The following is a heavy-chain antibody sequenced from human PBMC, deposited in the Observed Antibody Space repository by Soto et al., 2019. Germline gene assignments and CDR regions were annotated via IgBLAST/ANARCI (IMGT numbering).Heavy chain of an antibody. CDR2: IDQGGCYN. V-gene: IGHV3-7*05. D-gene: IGHD3-10*01. CDR3: SRGGNWFDP. Sequence: EVQLVESGGGVVQPGGSLRLSCAASGFSFSTYWMAWVRQAPGKGLEWVANIDQGGCYNYYLDSVSGRLTISRENANNSLYLQMNSLRAEDTASYYCSRGGNWFDPWGQGTLVSVSS. J-gene: IGHJ5*02. CDR1: GFSFSTYW.